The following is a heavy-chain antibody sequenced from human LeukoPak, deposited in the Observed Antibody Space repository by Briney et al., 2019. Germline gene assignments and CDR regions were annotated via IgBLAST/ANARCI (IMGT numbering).Heavy chain of an antibody. Sequence: PGGSLRLSCAASGFTFSSYSMNWVRQAPGKGLEWVSYISSSSSTIYYADSVKGRFTISRDNAKNSLYLQMNSLRAEDTAIYYCTKGGDPYGNPSSWGQGTLVIVSS. CDR1: GFTFSSYS. D-gene: IGHD3-10*01. CDR3: TKGGDPYGNPSS. CDR2: ISSSSSTI. J-gene: IGHJ5*02. V-gene: IGHV3-48*04.